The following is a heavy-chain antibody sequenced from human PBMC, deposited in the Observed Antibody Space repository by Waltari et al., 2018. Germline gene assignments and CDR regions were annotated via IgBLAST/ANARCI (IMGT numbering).Heavy chain of an antibody. J-gene: IGHJ6*02. CDR2: INPNSGGT. V-gene: IGHV1-2*02. Sequence: QVQLVQSGAEVKKPGASVKVSCKASGYTFTGYYMHWVRPAPGQGLEWMGWINPNSGGTNYAQKFQGRVTMTRDTSISTAYMELSRLRSDDTAVYYCARKEYGEYSGSPGYGMDVWGQGTTVTVSS. CDR1: GYTFTGYY. CDR3: ARKEYGEYSGSPGYGMDV. D-gene: IGHD1-26*01.